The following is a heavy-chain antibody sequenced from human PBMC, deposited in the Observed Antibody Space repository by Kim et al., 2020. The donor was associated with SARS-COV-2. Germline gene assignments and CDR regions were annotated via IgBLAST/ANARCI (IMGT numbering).Heavy chain of an antibody. CDR2: TCSGDTI. D-gene: IGHD1-7*01. V-gene: IGHV3-53*01. CDR1: GFTVSDHY. Sequence: GGSLRLSCTTSGFTVSDHYMSWVRQAPGKGLEWVSVTCSGDTIQYADSVKGRFTISRDISKNTLYLQMNNLRAEDTAVYYCARGPDSKKLGYWGQGTLVTVSS. J-gene: IGHJ4*02. CDR3: ARGPDSKKLGY.